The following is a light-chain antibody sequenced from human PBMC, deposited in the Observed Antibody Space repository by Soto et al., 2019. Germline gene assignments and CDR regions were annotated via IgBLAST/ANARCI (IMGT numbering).Light chain of an antibody. CDR1: QSISSW. V-gene: IGKV1-5*01. CDR2: DAS. CDR3: QQYDSSPWT. J-gene: IGKJ1*01. Sequence: DIQMTQSPSTLSASLGDRVTITCRASQSISSWLAWYQQKPGKAPKLLIYDASSLESGVPSRFSGSGSGTDFTLTISRLEPEDSAVYYCQQYDSSPWTFGQGTKVDI.